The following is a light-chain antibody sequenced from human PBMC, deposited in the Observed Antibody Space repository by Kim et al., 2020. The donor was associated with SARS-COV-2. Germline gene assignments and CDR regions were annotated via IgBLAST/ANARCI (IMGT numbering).Light chain of an antibody. CDR1: SSNTGAGYD. CDR2: GNS. CDR3: QSYDSSLSGSGVV. V-gene: IGLV1-40*01. Sequence: VTSSRTGGSSNTGAGYDEHWYQQLPGTAPKRLSYGNSNRPSGVPDRFSGSKSGTSASLAITGLQAEDEADYYCQSYDSSLSGSGVVFGGGTQLTVL. J-gene: IGLJ2*01.